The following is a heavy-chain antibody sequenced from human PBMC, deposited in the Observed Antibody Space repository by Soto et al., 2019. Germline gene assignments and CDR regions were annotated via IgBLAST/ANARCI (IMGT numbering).Heavy chain of an antibody. CDR3: ARGVTAAGTLAMDV. CDR1: GYTFTSYG. D-gene: IGHD6-13*01. V-gene: IGHV1-18*01. CDR2: ISAYNGNT. Sequence: ASVKVSCKASGYTFTSYGISWVRQAPGQGLEWMGWISAYNGNTNYAQKLQGRATMTTDTSTSTAYMELRSLRSDDTAVYYCARGVTAAGTLAMDVWGQGTTVTVSS. J-gene: IGHJ6*02.